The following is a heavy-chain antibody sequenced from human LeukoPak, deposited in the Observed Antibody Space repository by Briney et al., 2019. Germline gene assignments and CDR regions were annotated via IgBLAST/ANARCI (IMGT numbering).Heavy chain of an antibody. CDR1: GGSISSSSYY. J-gene: IGHJ4*02. D-gene: IGHD4-17*01. V-gene: IGHV4-39*07. CDR3: ARHWGTYEYGDLPIGY. Sequence: SETLSLTCTVSGGSISSSSYYWGWIRQPPGKGLEWIGSIYYSGSTYYNPSLKSRVTISVDTSKNQFSLKLSSVTAADTTVYYCARHWGTYEYGDLPIGYWGQGTLVTVSS. CDR2: IYYSGST.